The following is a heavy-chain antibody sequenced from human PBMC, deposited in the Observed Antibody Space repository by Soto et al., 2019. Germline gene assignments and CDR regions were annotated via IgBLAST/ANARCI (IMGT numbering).Heavy chain of an antibody. Sequence: SPTLSLTCAISGDRVSSDSAAWNWIRQSPSRGLEWLGRTYYRSKWYDDYAVSVKSRITIKPDTSKNQFSLQLNSVTPEDTAMYYCARDTAAAGTDFDYWGQGTLVTVSS. V-gene: IGHV6-1*01. D-gene: IGHD6-13*01. J-gene: IGHJ4*02. CDR2: TYYRSKWYD. CDR3: ARDTAAAGTDFDY. CDR1: GDRVSSDSAA.